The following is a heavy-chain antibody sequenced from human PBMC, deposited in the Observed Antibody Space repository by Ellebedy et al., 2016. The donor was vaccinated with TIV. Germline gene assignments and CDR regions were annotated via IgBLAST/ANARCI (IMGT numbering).Heavy chain of an antibody. CDR1: GYSFTGYF. CDR2: ITPNSGAT. J-gene: IGHJ4*02. Sequence: ASVKVSCXASGYSFTGYFIHWVRQAPGQGLEWMGWITPNSGATDYAQKFQGWVTMTSDTSISTVYMELSRLKSDDTAIYYCARGSGRVAHFDYWGQGTLVTVSS. CDR3: ARGSGRVAHFDY. V-gene: IGHV1-2*04. D-gene: IGHD5-12*01.